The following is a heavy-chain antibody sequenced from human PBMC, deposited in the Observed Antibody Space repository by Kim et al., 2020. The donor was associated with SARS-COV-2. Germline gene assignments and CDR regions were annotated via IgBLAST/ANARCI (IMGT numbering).Heavy chain of an antibody. V-gene: IGHV4-59*01. Sequence: SLKSRVTISVDTSKTQFSLKLSSVTAADTAVYYCASTYYYDSSGYYFLQDWGQGTLVTVSS. D-gene: IGHD3-22*01. J-gene: IGHJ4*02. CDR3: ASTYYYDSSGYYFLQD.